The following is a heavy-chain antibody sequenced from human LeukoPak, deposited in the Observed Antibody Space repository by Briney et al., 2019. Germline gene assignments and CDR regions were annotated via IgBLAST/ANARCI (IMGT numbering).Heavy chain of an antibody. V-gene: IGHV3-23*01. CDR3: AKVAGYLYYFDY. J-gene: IGHJ4*02. Sequence: GGSLRLSRAASGFTFSSYAMSWVRQAPGKGLEWVSAISGSGGSTYYADSVKGRFTTSRDNSKNTLYLQMNSLRAEDTAVYYCAKVAGYLYYFDYWGQGTLVTVSS. CDR1: GFTFSSYA. D-gene: IGHD5-12*01. CDR2: ISGSGGST.